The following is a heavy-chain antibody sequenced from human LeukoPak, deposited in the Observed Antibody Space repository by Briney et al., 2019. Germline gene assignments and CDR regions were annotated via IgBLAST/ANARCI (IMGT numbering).Heavy chain of an antibody. CDR3: ARGRPLTVIVVVSQGYFDY. J-gene: IGHJ4*02. Sequence: ASVKVSCKASGYTFTTYGISWVRQAPGQGLEWMGWINTYNGNTIYTHQLQGRLTMTTDTSTSTVYMELRSLISDDTALYYCARGRPLTVIVVVSQGYFDYWGQGTLVTVSS. CDR1: GYTFTTYG. D-gene: IGHD3-22*01. CDR2: INTYNGNT. V-gene: IGHV1-18*01.